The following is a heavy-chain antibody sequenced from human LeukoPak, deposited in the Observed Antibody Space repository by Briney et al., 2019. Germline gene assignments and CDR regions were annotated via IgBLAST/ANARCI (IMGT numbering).Heavy chain of an antibody. CDR1: GYTFTSYD. CDR2: MNPNSGNT. D-gene: IGHD3-16*02. Sequence: ASVKVSCKASGYTFTSYDINWVRQATGQGLEWMGWMNPNSGNTGYAQKFQGRVTMTRNTSISTAYMELSSLRSEDTAVYYCARGPSYDYVWGSYRYDYWGQGTLVTVSS. CDR3: ARGPSYDYVWGSYRYDY. V-gene: IGHV1-8*01. J-gene: IGHJ4*02.